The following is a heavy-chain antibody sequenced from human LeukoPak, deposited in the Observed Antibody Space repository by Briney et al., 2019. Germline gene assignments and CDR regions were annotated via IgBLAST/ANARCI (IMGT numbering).Heavy chain of an antibody. CDR2: IYHSGST. Sequence: SETLSLTCTVSGGSISSSSYSWSWIRQPPGKGLEWIGYIYHSGSTYYNPSLKSRVTISVDRSKNQFSLKLSSVTAADTAVYYCARGSRGAFDIWGQGTMVTVSS. CDR3: ARGSRGAFDI. CDR1: GGSISSSSYS. J-gene: IGHJ3*02. V-gene: IGHV4-30-2*01.